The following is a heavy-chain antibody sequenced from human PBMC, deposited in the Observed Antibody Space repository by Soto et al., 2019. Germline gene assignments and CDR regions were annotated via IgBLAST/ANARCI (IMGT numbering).Heavy chain of an antibody. V-gene: IGHV1-18*01. CDR3: ARGWFGEFMYYCDY. J-gene: IGHJ4*02. Sequence: QVQLVQSGAEVKKPGASVKVSCKASGYTFINYAFSWVRQAPGQGLEWMGWISAYNGNTNYAQKLQGRVTMTTDTSTSTAYMELRSLRSDDTAVYYCARGWFGEFMYYCDYWGQGTLVTVSS. CDR2: ISAYNGNT. CDR1: GYTFINYA. D-gene: IGHD3-10*01.